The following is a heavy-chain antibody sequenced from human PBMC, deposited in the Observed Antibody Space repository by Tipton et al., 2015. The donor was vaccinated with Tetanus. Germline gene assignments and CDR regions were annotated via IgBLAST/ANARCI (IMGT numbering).Heavy chain of an antibody. D-gene: IGHD1-26*01. CDR1: GGSINSPDYS. V-gene: IGHV4-30-2*01. Sequence: TLSLTCTVSGGSINSPDYSWGWIRQPPGKGLEWIGYIYQSGSTSYNPSLATRVTITADKSKNQFSLNLSSVTAADTAVYYCARDRGQHFVSDWFDPWGQGTLVTVSS. J-gene: IGHJ5*02. CDR2: IYQSGST. CDR3: ARDRGQHFVSDWFDP.